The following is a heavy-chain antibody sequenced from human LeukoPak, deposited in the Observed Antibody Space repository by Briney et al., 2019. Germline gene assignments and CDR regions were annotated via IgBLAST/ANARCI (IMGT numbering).Heavy chain of an antibody. D-gene: IGHD6-6*01. CDR3: ARAPRAARPNNWFAP. CDR1: GGSFSGYY. J-gene: IGHJ5*02. V-gene: IGHV4-34*01. CDR2: INHSGST. Sequence: PSETLSLTCAVYGGSFSGYYWSWIRQPPGKGLEWIGEINHSGSTNYNPSLKSRVTISVDTSKNQFSLKLSSVTAADTAVYYCARAPRAARPNNWFAPWGQGTLVTVSS.